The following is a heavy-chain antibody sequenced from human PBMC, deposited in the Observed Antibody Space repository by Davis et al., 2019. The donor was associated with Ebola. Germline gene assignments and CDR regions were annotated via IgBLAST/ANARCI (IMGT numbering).Heavy chain of an antibody. J-gene: IGHJ4*02. CDR1: GFTFDDYA. CDR2: ISWNSGSI. D-gene: IGHD3-3*01. V-gene: IGHV3-9*01. CDR3: AKGTIFGVGRTGFDY. Sequence: PGGSLRLSCAASGFTFDDYAMHWVRQAPGKGLEWVSGISWNSGSIGYADSVKGRFTISRDNAKNSLYLQMNSLRAEDTALYYCAKGTIFGVGRTGFDYWGQGTLVTVSS.